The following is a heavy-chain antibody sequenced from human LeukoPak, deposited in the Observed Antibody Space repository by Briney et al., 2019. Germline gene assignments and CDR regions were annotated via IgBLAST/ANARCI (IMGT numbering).Heavy chain of an antibody. CDR3: ARVPAVGYSSSWYLTTHRDY. CDR1: RFNLNNYA. D-gene: IGHD6-13*01. CDR2: ISYDGSNK. Sequence: GGSLRLSCEASRFNLNNYAMSWVRQAPGKGLECVAVISYDGSNKYYADSVKGRFTISRDNSKNTLYLQMNRLRDEETAVYYCARVPAVGYSSSWYLTTHRDYWGQGPLVTVSS. J-gene: IGHJ4*02. V-gene: IGHV3-30-3*01.